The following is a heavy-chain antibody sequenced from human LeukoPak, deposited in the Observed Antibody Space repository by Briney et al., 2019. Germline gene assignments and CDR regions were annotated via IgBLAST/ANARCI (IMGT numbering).Heavy chain of an antibody. CDR3: ARLGSAAAGSRYFDY. CDR2: IYYSGST. CDR1: GGSINNYY. D-gene: IGHD6-13*01. V-gene: IGHV4-59*08. Sequence: PSETLSLTCTVSGGSINNYYWSWIRQPPGKGLEWIGYIYYSGSTNYNPSLKSRVTISVDTSNNQFSLKLSSVTAADTAVYYCARLGSAAAGSRYFDYWGQGTLVTVSS. J-gene: IGHJ4*02.